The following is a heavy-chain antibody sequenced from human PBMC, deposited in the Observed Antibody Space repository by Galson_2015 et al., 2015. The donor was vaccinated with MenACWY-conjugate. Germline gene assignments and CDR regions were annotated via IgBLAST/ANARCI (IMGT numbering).Heavy chain of an antibody. Sequence: SLRLSCAASGFGFNSYTMSWVRQAPGKGLECVSYITGTSFTIYYADSVKGRFTISRDSAKNSLYLQMNSLRADDTAVYYCARVRYCSRTSCYPFDSWGQGTLVTVSS. V-gene: IGHV3-48*04. CDR3: ARVRYCSRTSCYPFDS. D-gene: IGHD2-2*01. CDR1: GFGFNSYT. J-gene: IGHJ4*02. CDR2: ITGTSFTI.